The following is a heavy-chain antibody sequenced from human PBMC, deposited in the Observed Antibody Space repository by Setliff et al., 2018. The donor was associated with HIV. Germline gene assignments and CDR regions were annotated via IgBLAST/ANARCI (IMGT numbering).Heavy chain of an antibody. V-gene: IGHV4-4*08. Sequence: PEETLSLTCTVSGGSISSYYWSWIRQPPGKGLEWIGYIYTSGSTNYNPSLKSRVTISVDTYKNQFSLKLSSVTAADTAVYYCARGAPGLTYYDIRFDPWGQGTLVTVSS. D-gene: IGHD3-9*01. CDR2: IYTSGST. CDR3: ARGAPGLTYYDIRFDP. J-gene: IGHJ5*02. CDR1: GGSISSYY.